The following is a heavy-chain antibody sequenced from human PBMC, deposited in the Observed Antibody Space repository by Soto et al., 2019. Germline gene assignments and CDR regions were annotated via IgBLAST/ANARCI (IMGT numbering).Heavy chain of an antibody. Sequence: PSETLSLTCSVSGASITTYYWSWIRQPPGKGLEWIGSISYSGSTKYNPSLESRVMISLDTSKNQFSLRLTSVTAADTALYYCARAWDSSGLFDPWGQGALVTVSS. J-gene: IGHJ5*02. CDR1: GASITTYY. CDR2: ISYSGST. D-gene: IGHD3-10*01. CDR3: ARAWDSSGLFDP. V-gene: IGHV4-59*01.